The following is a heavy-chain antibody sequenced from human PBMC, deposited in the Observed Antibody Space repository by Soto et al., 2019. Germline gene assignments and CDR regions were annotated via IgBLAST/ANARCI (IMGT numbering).Heavy chain of an antibody. CDR3: AHGDPLDFHY. J-gene: IGHJ4*02. Sequence: QITLKESGPTLVKPTQTLTLTCTFSGFSLSSSGESVGWIRQPPGKALEWLALLYCNGIERYSPSLKSRLTVFKDASKSQVVLTMTNMDPVDTATYFCAHGDPLDFHYWGQGTLVTVSP. V-gene: IGHV2-5*01. D-gene: IGHD3-10*01. CDR1: GFSLSSSGES. CDR2: LYCNGIE.